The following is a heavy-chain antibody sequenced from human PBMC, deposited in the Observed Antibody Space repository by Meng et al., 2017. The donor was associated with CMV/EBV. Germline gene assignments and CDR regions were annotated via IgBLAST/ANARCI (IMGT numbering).Heavy chain of an antibody. V-gene: IGHV1-2*02. J-gene: IGHJ3*02. CDR3: ARVMVRGVDYAFDI. CDR1: GYTFTGYY. Sequence: ASVKVSCKASGYTFTGYYMHWVRQAPGQGLEWMGWINPNNGGTNYAQKFQGRVTMTRDTSISTAYMELSRLRSDDTAVYYCARVMVRGVDYAFDIWGQGTMVTVSS. CDR2: INPNNGGT. D-gene: IGHD3-10*01.